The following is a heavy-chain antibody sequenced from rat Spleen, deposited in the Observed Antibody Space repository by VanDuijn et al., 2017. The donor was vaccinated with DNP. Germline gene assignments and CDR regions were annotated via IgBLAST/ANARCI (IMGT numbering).Heavy chain of an antibody. D-gene: IGHD1-7*01. J-gene: IGHJ3*01. V-gene: IGHV5-7*01. Sequence: EVQLVESGGGLVQPGRSLKLSCAASGLTFSDYYMAWVRQAPTEGLEWVATISYEGSSTYYRDSVRGRFTISRDYARSTLYLQMDSLRSEDTATYYCATSSYFGYDYGFAYWGQGTLVTVSS. CDR2: ISYEGSST. CDR3: ATSSYFGYDYGFAY. CDR1: GLTFSDYY.